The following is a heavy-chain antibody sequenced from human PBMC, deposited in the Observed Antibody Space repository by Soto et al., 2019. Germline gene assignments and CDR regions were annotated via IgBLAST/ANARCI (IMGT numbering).Heavy chain of an antibody. CDR1: GFTFSGYE. J-gene: IGHJ6*02. D-gene: IGHD2-15*01. CDR2: ISSSGSTI. Sequence: GGSLRLSCAASGFTFSGYEMNWVRQAPGKGLEWVSYISSSGSTIYYADSVKGRFTISRDNAKNSLYLQMNSLRAEDTAVYYCARVGGYYYGMDVWGQGTTVTVSS. CDR3: ARVGGYYYGMDV. V-gene: IGHV3-48*03.